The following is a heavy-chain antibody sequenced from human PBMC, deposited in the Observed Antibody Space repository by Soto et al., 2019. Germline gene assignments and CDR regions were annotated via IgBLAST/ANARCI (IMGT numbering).Heavy chain of an antibody. Sequence: ASVKVSCKASGYTFTSYGISWVRQAPGQGLEWMGWISAYNGNTNYAQKLQGRVTMTTDTSTSTAYMELRSLRSDDTAVYYCARDQGYDFWSGYPQYYYYMDVWGKGTTVTVSS. V-gene: IGHV1-18*01. CDR1: GYTFTSYG. CDR2: ISAYNGNT. D-gene: IGHD3-3*01. J-gene: IGHJ6*03. CDR3: ARDQGYDFWSGYPQYYYYMDV.